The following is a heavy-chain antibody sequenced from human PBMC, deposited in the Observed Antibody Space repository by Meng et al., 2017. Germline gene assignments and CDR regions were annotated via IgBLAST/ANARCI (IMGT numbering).Heavy chain of an antibody. Sequence: ASVKVSCKASGYTFTSYDINWVRQATGQGLEWMGRINPNSGGTNYAQKFQGRVTMTRDTSISTAYMELSRLRSDDTAVYYCARTLYYYGSGSYTNYFDYWGQGTLVTVSS. CDR1: GYTFTSYD. D-gene: IGHD3-10*01. V-gene: IGHV1-2*06. CDR2: INPNSGGT. J-gene: IGHJ4*02. CDR3: ARTLYYYGSGSYTNYFDY.